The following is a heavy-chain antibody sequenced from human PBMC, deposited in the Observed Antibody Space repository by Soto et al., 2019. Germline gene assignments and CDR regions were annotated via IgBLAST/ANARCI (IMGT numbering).Heavy chain of an antibody. J-gene: IGHJ6*02. V-gene: IGHV3-7*02. CDR1: GLTFNSYW. CDR3: ATSFACTLEF. D-gene: IGHD3-16*01. Sequence: EVPLVESGGGLVQPGGSLRLSCAASGLTFNSYWMTWVRQAPGKGLGWVALLSPDASENNYVDTVKGRFTIYRDNDRKALYRQMNRQTVEDTAVYYCATSFACTLEFSGQGTAVTVSS. CDR2: LSPDASEN.